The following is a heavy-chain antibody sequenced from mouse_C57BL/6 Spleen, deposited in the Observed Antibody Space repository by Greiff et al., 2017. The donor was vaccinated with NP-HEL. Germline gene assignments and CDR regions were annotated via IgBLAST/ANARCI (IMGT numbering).Heavy chain of an antibody. J-gene: IGHJ4*01. CDR1: GYTFTSYW. Sequence: QVQLQQPGAELVKPGASVKMSCKASGYTFTSYWITWVKQRPGQGLEWIGDIYPGSGSTNYNEKFKSKATLTVDTSSSTAYMQLSSLTSEDSAVYYCARPGVVATDAMDYWGQGTSVTVSS. D-gene: IGHD1-1*01. V-gene: IGHV1-55*01. CDR2: IYPGSGST. CDR3: ARPGVVATDAMDY.